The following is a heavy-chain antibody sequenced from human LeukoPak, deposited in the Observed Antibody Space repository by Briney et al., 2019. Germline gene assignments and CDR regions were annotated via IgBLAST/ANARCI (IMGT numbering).Heavy chain of an antibody. V-gene: IGHV4-4*07. D-gene: IGHD4/OR15-4a*01. CDR2: IFTSGST. Sequence: KASETLSLTCTVVGGSITSDYWSWIRQPAGKGLEWIGRIFTSGSTTYNPSLKSRVTVSLDTSKNQFFLKLSSVTAADTAAYFCSRGGANDLWGQGTLVTVSS. CDR3: SRGGANDL. J-gene: IGHJ5*02. CDR1: GGSITSDY.